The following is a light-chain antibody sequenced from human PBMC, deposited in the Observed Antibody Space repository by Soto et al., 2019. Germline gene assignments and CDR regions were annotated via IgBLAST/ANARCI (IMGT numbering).Light chain of an antibody. Sequence: QSALTQPPSAYGSPGQSVTISCTGTSSDVGGYNYVSWYQQHPGKAPKLMIYEVSKRPSGVPDRFSGSKSGNTASLTVSGLQAEDEADYYCSSYAGSNNFCVFGTGTKVTVL. V-gene: IGLV2-8*01. CDR1: SSDVGGYNY. CDR2: EVS. CDR3: SSYAGSNNFCV. J-gene: IGLJ1*01.